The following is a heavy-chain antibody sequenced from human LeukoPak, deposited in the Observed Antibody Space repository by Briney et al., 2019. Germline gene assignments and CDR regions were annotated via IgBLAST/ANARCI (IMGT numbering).Heavy chain of an antibody. Sequence: GGSLRLSCAASGFTFSSYGMHWVRQAPGKGLEWVAFIRYDGSNKYYADSVKGRFTISRDNYKNTLYLQMNSLRAEDTAVYYCAKDARSGYSSNLFDYWGQGTLVTVSS. CDR3: AKDARSGYSSNLFDY. V-gene: IGHV3-30*02. CDR2: IRYDGSNK. CDR1: GFTFSSYG. D-gene: IGHD6-19*01. J-gene: IGHJ4*02.